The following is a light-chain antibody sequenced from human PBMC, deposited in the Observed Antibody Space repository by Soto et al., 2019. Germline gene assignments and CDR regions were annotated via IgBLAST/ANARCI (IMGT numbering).Light chain of an antibody. CDR1: XXVSSSY. Sequence: EIVLTQSPGTLSLSPGERATLSCRAXXXVSSSYLAWYQQKPGQAPRLLIYGASSRATGIPDRFSGSGSGTDFTLTISRLEPEDFAVYYCQQYGSSPPRYTFGQGTKLEIK. V-gene: IGKV3-20*01. CDR3: QQYGSSPPRYT. J-gene: IGKJ2*01. CDR2: GAS.